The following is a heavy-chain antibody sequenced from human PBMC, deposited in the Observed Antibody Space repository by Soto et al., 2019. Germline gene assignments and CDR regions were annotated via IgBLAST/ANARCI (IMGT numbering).Heavy chain of an antibody. D-gene: IGHD6-13*01. Sequence: GESLKISCKGSGYSFTSYWISWVRQMPGKGLEWMGRVDPSDSYTRYSPSFHGKVTISADKSINTAYLQWSSLEASDSAFYYCARSPRSSPYFDYWGQGALVTVSS. J-gene: IGHJ4*02. CDR3: ARSPRSSPYFDY. V-gene: IGHV5-10-1*04. CDR2: VDPSDSYT. CDR1: GYSFTSYW.